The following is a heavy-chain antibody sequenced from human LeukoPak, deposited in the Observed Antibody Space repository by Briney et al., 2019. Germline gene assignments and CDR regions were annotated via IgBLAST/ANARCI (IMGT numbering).Heavy chain of an antibody. J-gene: IGHJ4*02. D-gene: IGHD3-22*01. CDR2: ISSSSSTI. CDR1: GFTFSSYS. CDR3: ASAGTYYYDSSGYYPFDY. V-gene: IGHV3-48*01. Sequence: GGSLRLSCAASGFTFSSYSMNWVRQAPGKGLEWVSYISSSSSTIYYAASVKGRFTISRDNAKNSLYLQMNSLRAEDTAVYYCASAGTYYYDSSGYYPFDYWGQGTLVTVSS.